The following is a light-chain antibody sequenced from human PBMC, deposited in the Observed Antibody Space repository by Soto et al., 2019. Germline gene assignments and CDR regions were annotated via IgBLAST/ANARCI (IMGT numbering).Light chain of an antibody. V-gene: IGLV2-14*01. Sequence: QSVLTHPASVSGSPGQSIIISCSGTSSDVGGYNLVSWYQQHPGKAPKLLIYEVTNRPSGVSNRFSGSKSGNTASLTISGLQAQEEADYYCTSYTTSSTYVFGTGTKVTVL. CDR1: SSDVGGYNL. CDR2: EVT. J-gene: IGLJ1*01. CDR3: TSYTTSSTYV.